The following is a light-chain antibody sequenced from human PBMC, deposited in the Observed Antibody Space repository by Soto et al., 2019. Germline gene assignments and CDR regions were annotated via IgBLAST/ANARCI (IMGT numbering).Light chain of an antibody. CDR2: LNSDGSH. J-gene: IGLJ2*01. CDR3: QTWGTGLYVV. CDR1: SGHSNYA. V-gene: IGLV4-69*01. Sequence: QLVLTQSPSASASLGASVKLTCTLSSGHSNYAIAWHQQQPEKGPRYLMKLNSDGSHSKGDGIPDRFSGSSSGAERYLTISSLQSEDEADYYCQTWGTGLYVVFGGGTQLTV.